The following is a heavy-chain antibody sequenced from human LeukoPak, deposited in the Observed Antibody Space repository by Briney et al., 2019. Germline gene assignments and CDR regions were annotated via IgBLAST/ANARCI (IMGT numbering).Heavy chain of an antibody. D-gene: IGHD3-22*01. CDR3: ARPLDSSGYPIDH. CDR1: GLTVSSYA. CDR2: IGSRGRST. V-gene: IGHV3-23*01. Sequence: GGSRRLSCAVSGLTVSSYAMSWVRQAPGKGLEWVSAIGSRGRSTYYADSVKGRFTISRDNSENTLYLQMNSLRAEDTAVYYCARPLDSSGYPIDHWGQGALVTVSS. J-gene: IGHJ4*02.